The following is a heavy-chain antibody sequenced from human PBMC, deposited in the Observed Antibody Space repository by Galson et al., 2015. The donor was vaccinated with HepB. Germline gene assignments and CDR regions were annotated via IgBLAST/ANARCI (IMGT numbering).Heavy chain of an antibody. D-gene: IGHD2-8*01. Sequence: SVKVSCKASGYTFTSYAMHWVRQAPGQRLEWMGWINAGNGNTKYSQKFQGRVTITRDTSASTAYMELSSLRSEDTAVYYCASGKTNGPKYGYYFDYWGQGTLVTVSS. CDR2: INAGNGNT. J-gene: IGHJ4*02. CDR3: ASGKTNGPKYGYYFDY. CDR1: GYTFTSYA. V-gene: IGHV1-3*01.